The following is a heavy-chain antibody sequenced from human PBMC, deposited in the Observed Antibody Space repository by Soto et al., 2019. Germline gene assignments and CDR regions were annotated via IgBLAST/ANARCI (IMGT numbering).Heavy chain of an antibody. V-gene: IGHV4-59*08. CDR2: IYYSGST. CDR3: ARHSQGYYEQIDF. J-gene: IGHJ4*02. CDR1: GGSISSYY. D-gene: IGHD3-22*01. Sequence: KPSETLSLTCTVSGGSISSYYWSWIRQPPGKGLEWIGYIYYSGSTNYNPSLKSRVTISVDTSKNQFSLKLSSVTAADTAVYYCARHSQGYYEQIDFWGQGTLVTVSS.